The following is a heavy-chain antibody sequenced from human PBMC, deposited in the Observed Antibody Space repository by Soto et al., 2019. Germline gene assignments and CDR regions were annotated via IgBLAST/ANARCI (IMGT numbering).Heavy chain of an antibody. D-gene: IGHD3-16*02. J-gene: IGHJ4*02. CDR3: ARGRYYDYVWGSYRTDY. V-gene: IGHV1-69*13. CDR2: IIPIFGTA. Sequence: VASVPVTFQATGCTYSSCAISWVRQAPGEGLAWMGGIIPIFGTANYAQKFQGRVTITADESTSTAYMELSSLRSEDTAVYYCARGRYYDYVWGSYRTDYWGQGTLVTVPS. CDR1: GCTYSSCA.